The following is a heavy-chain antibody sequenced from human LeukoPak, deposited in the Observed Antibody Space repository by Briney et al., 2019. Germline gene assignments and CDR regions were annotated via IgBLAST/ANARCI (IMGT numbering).Heavy chain of an antibody. CDR1: GYNLTSYG. J-gene: IGHJ4*02. CDR2: ISAYNGNT. D-gene: IGHD3-22*01. CDR3: ARESRGYYETTGYPVH. Sequence: ASVKVSCKASGYNLTSYGINWVRQAPGQGLEWMGWISAYNGNTSYAQKLQGRVTMTTDTSTSTAYMELRSLRSDDTAVYYCARESRGYYETTGYPVHWGQGTLVTVSS. V-gene: IGHV1-18*01.